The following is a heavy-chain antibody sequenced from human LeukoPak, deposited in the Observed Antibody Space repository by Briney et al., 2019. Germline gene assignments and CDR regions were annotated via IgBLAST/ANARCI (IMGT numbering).Heavy chain of an antibody. CDR3: ARGTVTINY. V-gene: IGHV4-34*01. D-gene: IGHD4-17*01. J-gene: IGHJ4*02. Sequence: SEILSLTCAVYGGSFSGYYWSWIRQPPGKGLEWIGEINHSGSTNYNPSLKSRVTISVDTSKNQFSLKLSSVTAADTAVYYCARGTVTINYWGQGTLVTVSS. CDR1: GGSFSGYY. CDR2: INHSGST.